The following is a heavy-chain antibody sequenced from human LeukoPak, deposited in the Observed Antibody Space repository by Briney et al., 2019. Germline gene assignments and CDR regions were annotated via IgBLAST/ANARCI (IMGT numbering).Heavy chain of an antibody. CDR3: AKARNGGLRGGGDY. V-gene: IGHV3-23*01. Sequence: PGGSLRLSCAASGFTFSSYAMSWVRQAPGKGLEWVSAISGSGGSTYYADSVKGRFTISRDNSKNTLYLQMNSLRAEDTAVYYCAKARNGGLRGGGDYWGQGTLVTVSS. D-gene: IGHD7-27*01. J-gene: IGHJ4*02. CDR1: GFTFSSYA. CDR2: ISGSGGST.